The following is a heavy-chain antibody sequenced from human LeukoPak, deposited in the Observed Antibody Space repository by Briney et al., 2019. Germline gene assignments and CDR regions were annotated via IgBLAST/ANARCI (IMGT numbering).Heavy chain of an antibody. Sequence: SETLSLTCTVSGXSISSYYWSWVRQPPGKGQEWIGYMHYSGSSNYNPSLKSRLTMSVDTSKNQFSLKLSSVTAADTAVYYCARRITSNCFDPWGQGTLVTVSS. CDR2: MHYSGSS. CDR1: GXSISSYY. V-gene: IGHV4-59*01. J-gene: IGHJ5*02. CDR3: ARRITSNCFDP. D-gene: IGHD3-10*01.